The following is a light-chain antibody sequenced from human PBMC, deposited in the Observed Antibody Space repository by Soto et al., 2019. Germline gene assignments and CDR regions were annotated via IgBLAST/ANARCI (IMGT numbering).Light chain of an antibody. CDR2: DAS. CDR1: QGISNY. Sequence: DIVLTQSPATLSLSPGERATVSCRASQGISNYLAWYQQRPGQAPRLLISDASNRATGIPARFSGSGSGTDFTLTISSLEPEDFAVYYCQQRSNWPRTFGQGTKVEIK. CDR3: QQRSNWPRT. V-gene: IGKV3-11*01. J-gene: IGKJ1*01.